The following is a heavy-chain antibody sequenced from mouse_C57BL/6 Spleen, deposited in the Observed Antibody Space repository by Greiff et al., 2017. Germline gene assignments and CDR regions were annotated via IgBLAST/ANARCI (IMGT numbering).Heavy chain of an antibody. CDR3: ARRFYDYGFDY. V-gene: IGHV1-61*01. D-gene: IGHD2-4*01. CDR2: IYPSDSET. J-gene: IGHJ2*01. Sequence: QVQLKQPGAELVRPGSSVKLSCKASGYTFTSYWMDWVKQRPGQGLEWIGNIYPSDSETHYNQKFKDKATLTVDKSSSTAYMQLSSLTSEDSAVYYCARRFYDYGFDYWGQGTTLTVSS. CDR1: GYTFTSYW.